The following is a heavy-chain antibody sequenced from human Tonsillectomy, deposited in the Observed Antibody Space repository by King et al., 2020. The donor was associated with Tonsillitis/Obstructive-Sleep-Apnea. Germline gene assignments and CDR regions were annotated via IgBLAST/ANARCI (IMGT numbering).Heavy chain of an antibody. CDR3: AMGVMEDHGMDA. D-gene: IGHD2-21*01. J-gene: IGHJ6*02. CDR1: GYSFTSYW. CDR2: IDPSESYT. V-gene: IGHV5-10-1*01. Sequence: QLVQSGAEVKKPGESLRISCKGSGYSFTSYWISWVRQMPGQGLEWMGRIDPSESYTNYSPSFQGHVTIPADKSISTAYLQWSSLKASDTAMYYCAMGVMEDHGMDAWGQGTTVTVSS.